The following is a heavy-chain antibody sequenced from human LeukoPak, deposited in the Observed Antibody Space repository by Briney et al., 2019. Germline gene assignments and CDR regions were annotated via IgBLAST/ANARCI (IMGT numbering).Heavy chain of an antibody. CDR2: ISWNSGSI. V-gene: IGHV3-9*01. Sequence: PGGSLRLSCAASGFTFSNSAMTWVRQSPGKGLEWVSGISWNSGSIGYADSVKGRFTISRDNAKNSLYLQMNSLRAEDTALYYCAKDIFTMVRGVVDYWGQGTWSPSPQ. CDR3: AKDIFTMVRGVVDY. CDR1: GFTFSNSA. D-gene: IGHD3-10*01. J-gene: IGHJ4*02.